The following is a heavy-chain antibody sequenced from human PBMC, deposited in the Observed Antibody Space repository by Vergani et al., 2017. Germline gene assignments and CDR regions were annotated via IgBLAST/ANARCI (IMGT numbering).Heavy chain of an antibody. CDR1: GGTFSSYT. J-gene: IGHJ4*02. V-gene: IGHV1-69*09. D-gene: IGHD4-23*01. Sequence: QVQLVQSGAEVKKPGSSVKVSCKASGGTFSSYTISWVRQAPGQGLEWMGRIIPILGIANYAQKFQGRVTITADKSTSTAYMELSSLRSEDTAVYYCAKDVSTVVTRYFDYWGQGTLVTVSS. CDR2: IIPILGIA. CDR3: AKDVSTVVTRYFDY.